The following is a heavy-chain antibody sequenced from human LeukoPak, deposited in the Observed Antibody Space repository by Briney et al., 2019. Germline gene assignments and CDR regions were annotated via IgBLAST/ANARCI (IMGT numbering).Heavy chain of an antibody. J-gene: IGHJ4*02. V-gene: IGHV1-46*01. D-gene: IGHD6-19*01. Sequence: ASVNVSFKPSGYTFTSYYMHWVRQAPGQGLEWMGIINPSGGSTSYAQKFQGRVTMTRDTSTSTVYMELSSLRSEDTAVYYCARDAAYSSGRYYFDYWGQGTLVTVSS. CDR2: INPSGGST. CDR1: GYTFTSYY. CDR3: ARDAAYSSGRYYFDY.